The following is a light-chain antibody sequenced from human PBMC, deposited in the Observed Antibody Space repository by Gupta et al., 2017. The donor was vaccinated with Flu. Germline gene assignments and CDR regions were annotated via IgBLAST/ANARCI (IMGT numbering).Light chain of an antibody. CDR2: HVR. Sequence: PGDTITVSCTGIGTNNYVSWDQRSPTKAHQLLLYHVRYRPAGIADRFSGSKDTGRASLTISGPRPEDDAEYFGSSYDCTSGLVFGGGTKVAVL. J-gene: IGLJ2*01. V-gene: IGLV2-14*03. CDR1: IGTNNY. CDR3: SSYDCTSGLV.